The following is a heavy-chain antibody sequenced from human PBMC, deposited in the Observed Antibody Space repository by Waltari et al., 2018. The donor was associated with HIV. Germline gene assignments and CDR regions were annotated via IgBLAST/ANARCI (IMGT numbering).Heavy chain of an antibody. CDR3: ARGPQDYPKYYFDY. CDR1: AYTFTSYD. V-gene: IGHV1-8*01. CDR2: MNPNSGNT. Sequence: QVQLVQSGAEVKKPGASVKVSCKASAYTFTSYDINWVRQATGQGLEWLGLMNPNSGNTGYAQRFQGRVTMTRNTSISTAYMELSSLRSEDTAVYFCARGPQDYPKYYFDYWGQGTLVTVSS. D-gene: IGHD4-17*01. J-gene: IGHJ4*02.